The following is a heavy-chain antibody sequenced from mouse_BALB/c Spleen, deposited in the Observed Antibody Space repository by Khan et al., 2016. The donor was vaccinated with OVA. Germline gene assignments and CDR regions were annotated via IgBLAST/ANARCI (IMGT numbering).Heavy chain of an antibody. Sequence: EVKLLESGPNLVKPSQTLSLTCSVTGDSITTGFWNWIRKFPGNKFEYMGYVTYSDNYYYNPSLKSRLSFTRDTSKSHYYLQLNSVTTEETATFFWARANGRWTMDYWGQGTSVTVSS. D-gene: IGHD1-1*01. V-gene: IGHV3-8*02. CDR2: VTYSDNY. J-gene: IGHJ4*01. CDR1: GDSITTGF. CDR3: ARANGRWTMDY.